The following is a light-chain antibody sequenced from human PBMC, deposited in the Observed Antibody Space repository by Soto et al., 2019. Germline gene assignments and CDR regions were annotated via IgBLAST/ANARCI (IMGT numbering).Light chain of an antibody. CDR2: AAS. Sequence: DLQMTQSPSTLSSSLGGRVTITCRASQTISTYLNWYRQKPGKAPEVLIYAASSLQSGVPSRFSGSGSGTDFNLTISSLQPEDFGTYYCQKSFITPWTRGQGTKVDIK. CDR3: QKSFITPWT. V-gene: IGKV1-39*01. CDR1: QTISTY. J-gene: IGKJ1*01.